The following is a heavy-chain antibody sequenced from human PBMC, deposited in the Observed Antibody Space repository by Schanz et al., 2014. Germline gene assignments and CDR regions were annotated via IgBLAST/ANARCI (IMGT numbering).Heavy chain of an antibody. CDR3: ATNRVQGTISDAFDI. CDR1: GGSFSGYF. Sequence: QVQLQESGPGLVKPSETLSLTCDVYGGSFSGYFWSWIRQPPGKGLEWIGEINHSGNNYYNPSLKRRITITVDASKNQFSQKRTAVTAADTAVYYCATNRVQGTISDAFDIWGQGTMVTVSS. CDR2: INHSGNN. D-gene: IGHD3-10*01. V-gene: IGHV4-34*10. J-gene: IGHJ3*02.